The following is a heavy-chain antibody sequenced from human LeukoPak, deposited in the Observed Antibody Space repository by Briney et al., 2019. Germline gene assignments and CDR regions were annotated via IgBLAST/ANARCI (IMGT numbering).Heavy chain of an antibody. Sequence: TGGSLRLSCAGPGFTFDEHAMQWVRHAPGKGLEWVLGLSWDGVSIAYADSVKVRFTISRDNAKNLLFLQMSSLRAADTALYYCVKGHCSSSSCFPNYYYYMDVWDTGTTVTVSS. D-gene: IGHD2-15*01. CDR3: VKGHCSSSSCFPNYYYYMDV. CDR2: LSWDGVSI. CDR1: GFTFDEHA. J-gene: IGHJ6*03. V-gene: IGHV3-9*01.